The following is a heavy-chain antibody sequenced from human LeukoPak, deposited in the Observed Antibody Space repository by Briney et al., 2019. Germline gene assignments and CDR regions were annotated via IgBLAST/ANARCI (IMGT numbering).Heavy chain of an antibody. J-gene: IGHJ4*02. CDR3: ARDLTGYNDY. D-gene: IGHD5-24*01. Sequence: ASVTVSCTASGGTFSSYAISWVRQAPGQGLEWMGWISAYNGNTNYAQKLQGRVTMTTDTSTSTAYMELRSLRSDDTAVYYCARDLTGYNDYWGQGTLITVSS. V-gene: IGHV1-18*01. CDR1: GGTFSSYA. CDR2: ISAYNGNT.